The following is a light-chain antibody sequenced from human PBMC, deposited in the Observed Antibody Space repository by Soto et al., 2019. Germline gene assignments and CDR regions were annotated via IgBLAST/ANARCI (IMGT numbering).Light chain of an antibody. CDR3: QQYKNWPPEYT. CDR1: QSVNSR. Sequence: EIVMTQSPATLSVSPGERVTLFCRASQSVNSRLAWYQQKPAQAPRLLIYEASTRATGIPARFSGSGSGTEFTLTISSLQSEDFAVYYCQQYKNWPPEYTFGQGTKLEIK. J-gene: IGKJ2*01. V-gene: IGKV3-15*01. CDR2: EAS.